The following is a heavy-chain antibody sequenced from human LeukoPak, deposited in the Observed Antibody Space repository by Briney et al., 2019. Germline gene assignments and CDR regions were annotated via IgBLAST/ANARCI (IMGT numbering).Heavy chain of an antibody. Sequence: GRSLRLSCAASGFTFSSYAMHWVRQAPGKGLEWVAVLSYDGSNKYYADSVKGRFTISRDNSKNTLYLQMNSLRAEDTAVYYCATVLAAGVFTYWGQGTLVTVSS. D-gene: IGHD6-13*01. CDR3: ATVLAAGVFTY. CDR1: GFTFSSYA. V-gene: IGHV3-30-3*01. J-gene: IGHJ4*02. CDR2: LSYDGSNK.